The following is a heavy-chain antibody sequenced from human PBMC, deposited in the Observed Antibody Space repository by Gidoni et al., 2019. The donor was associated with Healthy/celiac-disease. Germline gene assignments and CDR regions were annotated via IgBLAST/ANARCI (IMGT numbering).Heavy chain of an antibody. CDR2: ILPIFGTE. CDR1: GGTFSSYA. J-gene: IGHJ6*02. CDR3: AKNSYYYYGMDV. V-gene: IGHV1-69*06. Sequence: QVQLVQSGAEVKKPGSSVKVSCKASGGTFSSYAISWVRQAPGKGLEWMGGILPIFGTENYAQKFQGRVTITADKSTSTAYMELSSLRSEDTAVYYCAKNSYYYYGMDVWGQGTTVTVSS.